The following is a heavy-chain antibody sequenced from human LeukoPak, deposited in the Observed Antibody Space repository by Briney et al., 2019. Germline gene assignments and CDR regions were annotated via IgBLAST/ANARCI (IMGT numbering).Heavy chain of an antibody. CDR1: GYSFTSYW. D-gene: IGHD2-15*01. CDR3: ARHGRSGGSGGDAFDI. CDR2: IYPGDSDT. Sequence: GESLKIPCKGSGYSFTSYWIAWVRQMPGKGLEWMGIIYPGDSDTRYSPSFQGQVTISADKSISTAYLQWSSLKASDTAMYYCARHGRSGGSGGDAFDIWGQGTTVTISS. J-gene: IGHJ3*02. V-gene: IGHV5-51*01.